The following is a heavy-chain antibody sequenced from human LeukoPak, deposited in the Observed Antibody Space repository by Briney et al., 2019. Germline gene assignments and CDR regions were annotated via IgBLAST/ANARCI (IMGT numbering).Heavy chain of an antibody. V-gene: IGHV3-23*01. CDR2: ISGSGGST. CDR3: AKGYSSSWYDYMDV. D-gene: IGHD6-13*01. Sequence: LTGGSLRLSCAASGFTLSSYAMSWVRQAPGKGLEWVSAISGSGGSTYYADSVKGRFTISRDNSKNTLYLQMNSLRAEDTAVYYCAKGYSSSWYDYMDVWGKGTTVTVSS. CDR1: GFTLSSYA. J-gene: IGHJ6*03.